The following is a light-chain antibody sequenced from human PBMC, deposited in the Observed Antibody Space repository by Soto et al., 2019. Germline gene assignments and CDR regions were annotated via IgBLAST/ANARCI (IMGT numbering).Light chain of an antibody. Sequence: QSVLTQPPSASGSPGQSVIISCTGTSSDVGGYKYVSWYQQHPGQAPKLMIFEVSKRPSGVSNRFSGSKSGNTASLTISGLQAEDEADYYCNSYTSSSTWVFGGGTKLTVL. J-gene: IGLJ3*02. V-gene: IGLV2-14*01. CDR1: SSDVGGYKY. CDR3: NSYTSSSTWV. CDR2: EVS.